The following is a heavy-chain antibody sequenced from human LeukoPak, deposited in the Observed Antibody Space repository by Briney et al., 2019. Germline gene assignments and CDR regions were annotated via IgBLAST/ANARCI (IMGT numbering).Heavy chain of an antibody. V-gene: IGHV1-69*13. J-gene: IGHJ6*03. D-gene: IGHD2-2*01. Sequence: SVKVSCKASGGTFSSYAISGVRQAPGQGLEWMGGIIPIFGTANYAQKFQGRVTITADESTSTAYMELSSLRSEDTAVYYCARVHCSSTSCYGNYYYYMDVWGKGTTVTVSS. CDR1: GGTFSSYA. CDR2: IIPIFGTA. CDR3: ARVHCSSTSCYGNYYYYMDV.